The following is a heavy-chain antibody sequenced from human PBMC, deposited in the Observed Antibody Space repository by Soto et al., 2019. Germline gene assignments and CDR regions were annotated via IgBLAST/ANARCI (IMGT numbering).Heavy chain of an antibody. V-gene: IGHV3-49*05. Sequence: EVQLVESGGGLVKPGRSLRLSCTTSGFTFGDHAMSWFRQAPGKGLEWVGFIRFKAHGGTTEYAASVKGRFTISRDESTSIAYLQMNSLRTEDTAMYYCSREGTEQQYFDYWGQGTLVTVSS. CDR2: IRFKAHGGTT. J-gene: IGHJ4*02. CDR3: SREGTEQQYFDY. CDR1: GFTFGDHA. D-gene: IGHD1-1*01.